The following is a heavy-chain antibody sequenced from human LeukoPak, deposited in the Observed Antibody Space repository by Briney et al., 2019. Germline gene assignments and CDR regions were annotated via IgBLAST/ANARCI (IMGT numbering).Heavy chain of an antibody. J-gene: IGHJ4*02. V-gene: IGHV4-59*08. D-gene: IGHD5-24*01. Sequence: SETLSLTCTVSGGSISSYYWSWIRQPPGKGLEWVGYIYYSGSTDYHPSLRSRVTMSVDTSKSQFSLKLNSVTATDTAVYYCAGARDGDRVAFYYLGQGSLVNVSS. CDR2: IYYSGST. CDR1: GGSISSYY. CDR3: AGARDGDRVAFYY.